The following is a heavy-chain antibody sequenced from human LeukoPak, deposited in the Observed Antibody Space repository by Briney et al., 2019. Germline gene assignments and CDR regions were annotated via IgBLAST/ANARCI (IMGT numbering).Heavy chain of an antibody. V-gene: IGHV1-18*01. D-gene: IGHD3-22*01. CDR2: ISAYNGNT. CDR3: ARGTSSGYSYYFDY. Sequence: GASVKVPCKACGYTFTSYGISWVRQAPGQGLEWMGWISAYNGNTNYAQKLQGRVTMTTDTSTSTAYMELWSLRSDDTAVYYCARGTSSGYSYYFDYWGQGTLVTVSS. CDR1: GYTFTSYG. J-gene: IGHJ4*02.